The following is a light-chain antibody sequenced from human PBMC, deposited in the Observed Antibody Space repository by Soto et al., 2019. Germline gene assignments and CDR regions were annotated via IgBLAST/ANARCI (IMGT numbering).Light chain of an antibody. Sequence: EIVLTQSPGTLSLSPGERATLSCRASQSVSGSYLAWYQQKPGQAPRILIYGASGRATGIPDRFSGSGSGTDFTLTISRLEPEDFAVYYCQQYGSSPLTFGRGTKVEIK. V-gene: IGKV3-20*01. J-gene: IGKJ4*01. CDR3: QQYGSSPLT. CDR2: GAS. CDR1: QSVSGSY.